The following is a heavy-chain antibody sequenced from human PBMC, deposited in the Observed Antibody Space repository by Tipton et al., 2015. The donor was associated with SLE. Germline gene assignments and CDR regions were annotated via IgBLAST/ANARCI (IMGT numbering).Heavy chain of an antibody. CDR3: ARERLGQWLAFDY. CDR2: ISYDGSNK. D-gene: IGHD6-19*01. Sequence: SLRLSCAASGFTFSSYGMHWVRQAPGKGLEWVAVISYDGSNKYYADSVKGRFTISRDNSKNTLYLQMNSLRAEDTAVYYCARERLGQWLAFDYWGQGTLVTVSS. V-gene: IGHV3-30*03. J-gene: IGHJ4*02. CDR1: GFTFSSYG.